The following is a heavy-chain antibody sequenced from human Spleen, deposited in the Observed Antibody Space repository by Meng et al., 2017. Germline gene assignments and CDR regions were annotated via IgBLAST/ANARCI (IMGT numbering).Heavy chain of an antibody. J-gene: IGHJ2*01. CDR1: GYSFTSYW. CDR3: ARHGTGRDSLNWYIDL. D-gene: IGHD1-14*01. Sequence: GESLKISCKGSGYSFTSYWIGWVRQMPGKGLEWMGIIYPENADIKYSPSFQGQVTITADKSISTAYLQWSSLKASDTAIYYCARHGTGRDSLNWYIDLWGRGTLVTVSS. CDR2: IYPENADI. V-gene: IGHV5-51*01.